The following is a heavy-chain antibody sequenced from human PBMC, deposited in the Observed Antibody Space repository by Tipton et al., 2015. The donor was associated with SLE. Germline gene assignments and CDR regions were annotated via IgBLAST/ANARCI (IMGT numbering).Heavy chain of an antibody. V-gene: IGHV3-33*08. CDR2: IWYDGSKK. J-gene: IGHJ4*02. CDR3: ANSGFSYAFDH. D-gene: IGHD3-10*01. CDR1: GFSFLAYG. Sequence: SLRLSCVASGFSFLAYGMHWVRQRPGKGLEWVAVIWYDGSKKDYADSVKGRFTISRDNSKNRLYLQMNSLRAEDTAIYYCANSGFSYAFDHWGQGTLVTVSS.